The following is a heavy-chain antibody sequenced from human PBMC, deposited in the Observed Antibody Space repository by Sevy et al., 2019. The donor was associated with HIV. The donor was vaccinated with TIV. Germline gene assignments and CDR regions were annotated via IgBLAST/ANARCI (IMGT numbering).Heavy chain of an antibody. D-gene: IGHD4-17*01. V-gene: IGHV3-11*01. J-gene: IGHJ6*02. CDR1: GFTFSDYY. Sequence: GGSLRLSCAASGFTFSDYYMSWVRQAPGKGLEWLSDISGSDNIIYYADSARGRFTISRDNAKNSLYLQMNSLRAEDTAVYYCARDHVKDGDLGDYYYYAMDVWGQGTSVTVSS. CDR2: ISGSDNII. CDR3: ARDHVKDGDLGDYYYYAMDV.